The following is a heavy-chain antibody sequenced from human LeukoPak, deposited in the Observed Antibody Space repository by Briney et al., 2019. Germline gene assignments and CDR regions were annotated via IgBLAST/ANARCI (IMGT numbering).Heavy chain of an antibody. CDR2: IYYSGST. J-gene: IGHJ2*01. CDR1: GGSISSYY. Sequence: SETLSLTCTVSGGSISSYYWSWIRQPPGKGLEWIGYIYYSGSTNYNPSLKSRVTISVDTSKNQFSLKLSSVTAADTAVYYCARGAVWWYFDLGPWHPGHCLL. D-gene: IGHD3-16*01. V-gene: IGHV4-59*01. CDR3: ARGAVWWYFDL.